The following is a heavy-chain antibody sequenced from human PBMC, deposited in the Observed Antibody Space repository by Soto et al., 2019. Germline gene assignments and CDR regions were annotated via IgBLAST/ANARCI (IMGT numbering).Heavy chain of an antibody. D-gene: IGHD3-3*01. CDR1: GYTFTSYG. CDR2: ISAYNGNT. J-gene: IGHJ4*02. V-gene: IGHV1-18*01. Sequence: ASVKVSCKASGYTFTSYGISWVRQAPGQGLEWMGWISAYNGNTNYAQKLQGRVTMTTDTSTSTAYMELRSLRSDDTAVYYCARTYVLRFLEWLPYYFDYWGQGTLVTAPQ. CDR3: ARTYVLRFLEWLPYYFDY.